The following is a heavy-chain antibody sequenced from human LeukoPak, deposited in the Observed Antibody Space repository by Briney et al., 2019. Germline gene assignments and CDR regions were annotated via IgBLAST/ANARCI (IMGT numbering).Heavy chain of an antibody. J-gene: IGHJ4*02. CDR2: IYYSGST. Sequence: SETLSLTCTVSGGSVSSGSYYWSWIRQPPGKGLEWIGYIYYSGSTNYNPSLKSRVTISVDTSKNQFSLKLSSVTAADTAVYYCARVYYDSSAYNFDYWGQGTLVTVSS. CDR1: GGSVSSGSYY. V-gene: IGHV4-61*01. CDR3: ARVYYDSSAYNFDY. D-gene: IGHD3-22*01.